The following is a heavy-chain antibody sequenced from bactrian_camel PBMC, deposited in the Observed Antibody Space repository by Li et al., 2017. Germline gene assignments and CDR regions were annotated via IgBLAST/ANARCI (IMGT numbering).Heavy chain of an antibody. CDR3: ITSRYNY. J-gene: IGHJ4*01. CDR1: GFAFSSYF. Sequence: HVQLVESGGGLVQPGGSLRLSCAASGFAFSSYFMTWVRQAPGKGLEWVSTISSDGSNTFYADSVKGRFTISRDNTKNTVYLQMMSLKLEDTGLYYCITSRYNYWGQGTQVTVS. CDR2: ISSDGSNT. V-gene: IGHV3S6*01.